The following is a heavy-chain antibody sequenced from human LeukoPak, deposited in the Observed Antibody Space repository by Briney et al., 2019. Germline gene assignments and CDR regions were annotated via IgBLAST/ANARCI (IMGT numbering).Heavy chain of an antibody. CDR2: MNPNSSNT. V-gene: IGHV1-8*01. D-gene: IGHD3-3*01. CDR1: GYTFTSYD. J-gene: IGHJ5*02. Sequence: ASVKVSCKASGYTFTSYDINWVRQATGQGLEWMGWMNPNSSNTGYAQKFQGRVTMTRNTSISTAYMELSSLRSEDTAGYYCAAHNYDFWRGRNWFDPWGQGTLVTVSS. CDR3: AAHNYDFWRGRNWFDP.